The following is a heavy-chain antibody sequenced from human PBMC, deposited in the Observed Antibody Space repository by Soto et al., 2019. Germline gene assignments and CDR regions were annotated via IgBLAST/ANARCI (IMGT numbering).Heavy chain of an antibody. CDR3: AKVLTMVRGVNRVFDY. D-gene: IGHD3-10*01. J-gene: IGHJ4*02. V-gene: IGHV3-23*01. CDR1: GLTLSTYA. Sequence: EVQLLESGGGLVQPGGSLGLSCPAPGLTLSTYAIGWVRQAPGKGLEWVSAISVSGGGTYYADPVKGRFTISRDNSKNTLYLQMNSLRAEDTAVYYCAKVLTMVRGVNRVFDYWGQGTLVTVSS. CDR2: ISVSGGGT.